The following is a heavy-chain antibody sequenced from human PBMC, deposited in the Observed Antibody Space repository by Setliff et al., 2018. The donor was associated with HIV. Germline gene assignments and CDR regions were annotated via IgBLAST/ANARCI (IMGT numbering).Heavy chain of an antibody. Sequence: SETLSLTCAVSGASDISYIWWSWIRQPPGQGPQWIGSIYQSGSIYYNPSLQSRVTISVDSSKNQFSLNLFSVTAADTAVYYCARPRRVRSRAWYWFDIWGQGTLVTVSS. CDR2: IYQSGSI. CDR3: ARPRRVRSRAWYWFDI. V-gene: IGHV4-38-2*01. D-gene: IGHD6-19*01. CDR1: GASDISYIW. J-gene: IGHJ5*02.